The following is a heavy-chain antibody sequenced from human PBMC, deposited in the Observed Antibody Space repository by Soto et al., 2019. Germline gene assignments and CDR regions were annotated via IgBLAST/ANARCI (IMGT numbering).Heavy chain of an antibody. Sequence: SVTLSLTCAVYGGPFCGSYWSWIRQPPGQGMEWTGELNPRGSTNYNPSLKSRVLISVDTSKNQFSLKLSSVTAADTAVYYCARGWAAQGRVVDYYYGWEGWGQGTTGSVAS. V-gene: IGHV4-34*01. CDR2: LNPRGST. CDR1: GGPFCGSY. J-gene: IGHJ6*02. CDR3: ARGWAAQGRVVDYYYGWEG. D-gene: IGHD3-22*01.